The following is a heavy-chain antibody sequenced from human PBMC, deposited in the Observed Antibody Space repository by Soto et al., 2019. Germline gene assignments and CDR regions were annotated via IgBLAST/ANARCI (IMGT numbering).Heavy chain of an antibody. V-gene: IGHV3-30*18. CDR1: GFTFSSYG. J-gene: IGHJ4*02. Sequence: QVQLVESGGGVVQPGRSLRLSCAASGFTFSSYGMHWVRQAPGKGLEWVAVISYDGSNKYYADSVKGRFTISRDNSKNTLYLQMNSLRAEDTAVYYCAKGNSMATIYYWGQGTLVTVSS. CDR3: AKGNSMATIYY. CDR2: ISYDGSNK. D-gene: IGHD5-12*01.